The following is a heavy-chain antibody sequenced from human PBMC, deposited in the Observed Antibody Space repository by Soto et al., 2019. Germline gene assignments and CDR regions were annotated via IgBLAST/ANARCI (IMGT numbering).Heavy chain of an antibody. CDR3: VHRGLGFSSGHNY. V-gene: IGHV2-5*01. D-gene: IGHD3-22*01. CDR2: IYWNDDK. J-gene: IGHJ4*02. CDR1: GFSLTTSGVG. Sequence: QITLKESGPPLVKPTQTLTLTCTFSGFSLTTSGVGVGWIRQPPGKALEGLALIYWNDDKRFSPSLKTRLSITKDATKNHGVLTMTNGDPVDKATYYCVHRGLGFSSGHNYWGQGTLVTVSS.